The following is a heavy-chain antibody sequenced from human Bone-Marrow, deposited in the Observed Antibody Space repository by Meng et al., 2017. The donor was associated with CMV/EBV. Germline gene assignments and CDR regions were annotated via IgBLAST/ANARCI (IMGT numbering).Heavy chain of an antibody. CDR3: AAGRRTTILVF. V-gene: IGHV1-69*02. J-gene: IGHJ4*02. CDR1: GGTFSSYT. CDR2: IIPILGIA. Sequence: SVKVSCKASGGTFSSYTISWVRQAPGQGLEWMGRIIPILGIANYAQKFQGRVTMTRDTSISTAYMELSRLRSDDTAVYYCAAGRRTTILVFWGQGTLVTVSS. D-gene: IGHD4-11*01.